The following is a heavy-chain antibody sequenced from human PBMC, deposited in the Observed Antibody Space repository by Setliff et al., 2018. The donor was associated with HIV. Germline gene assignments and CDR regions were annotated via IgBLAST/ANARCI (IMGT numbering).Heavy chain of an antibody. Sequence: SETLSLTCSVSGGSISSGSYYWSWIRQPPGKGLEWIGEINHSGNINYTPSLKSRVTISVDTSKNQFSLKLTSVSAADTAVYYCARGVVLMGITTRWFDPWGQGTLVTVSS. CDR3: ARGVVLMGITTRWFDP. CDR1: GGSISSGSYY. J-gene: IGHJ5*02. CDR2: INHSGNI. D-gene: IGHD3-22*01. V-gene: IGHV4-39*07.